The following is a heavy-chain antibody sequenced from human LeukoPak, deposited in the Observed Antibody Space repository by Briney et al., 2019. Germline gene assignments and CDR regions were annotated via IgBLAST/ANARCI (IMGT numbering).Heavy chain of an antibody. J-gene: IGHJ6*03. V-gene: IGHV4-34*01. Sequence: PSETLSLTCAVYSGSFSGYYWSWIRQPPGKGLEWIGEINHSGSTNYNPSLKSRVTISVDTSKNQFSLKLSSVTAADTAVYYCATYSSRVYYYYYMDVWGKGTTVTVSS. CDR2: INHSGST. CDR3: ATYSSRVYYYYYMDV. CDR1: SGSFSGYY. D-gene: IGHD6-13*01.